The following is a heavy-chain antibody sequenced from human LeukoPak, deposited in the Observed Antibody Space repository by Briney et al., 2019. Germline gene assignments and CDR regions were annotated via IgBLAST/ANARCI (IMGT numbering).Heavy chain of an antibody. CDR1: GGSISSYY. CDR2: IYYCGST. V-gene: IGHV4-59*01. D-gene: IGHD1-26*01. J-gene: IGHJ6*02. Sequence: SETLSLTCTVSGGSISSYYWSWIRQPPGKGLEWIGYIYYCGSTNYNPSLKSRVTISVDTSKNQFSLKLSSVTAADTAVYYCARDQVGATPYYYYGMDVWGQGTTVTVSS. CDR3: ARDQVGATPYYYYGMDV.